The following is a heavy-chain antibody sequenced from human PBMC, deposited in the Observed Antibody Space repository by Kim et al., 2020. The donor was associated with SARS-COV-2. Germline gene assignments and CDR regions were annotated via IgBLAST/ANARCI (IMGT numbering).Heavy chain of an antibody. CDR2: ISAYNGNT. J-gene: IGHJ4*02. D-gene: IGHD3-10*01. V-gene: IGHV1-18*01. CDR1: GYTFTSYG. Sequence: ASVKVSCKASGYTFTSYGISWVRQAPGQGLEWMGWISAYNGNTNYAQKLQGRVTMTTDTSTSTAYMELRSLRSDDTAVYYCAREVLWFGEEGYYFDYWGQGTLVTVSS. CDR3: AREVLWFGEEGYYFDY.